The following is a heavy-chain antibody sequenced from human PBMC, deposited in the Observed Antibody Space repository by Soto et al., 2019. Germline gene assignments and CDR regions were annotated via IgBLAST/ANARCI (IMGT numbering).Heavy chain of an antibody. CDR3: ARDRGRAAAGEYHYYGMDV. CDR1: GYTFTSYY. D-gene: IGHD6-13*01. Sequence: ASVKASCKASGYTFTSYYMHWVRQAPGQGLEWMGVINPSGGSTGYAQKFQGIVTMTRDPSTSTVYMEMSSLRSEDTAVYYCARDRGRAAAGEYHYYGMDVWGQGTTVTVSS. J-gene: IGHJ6*02. CDR2: INPSGGST. V-gene: IGHV1-46*01.